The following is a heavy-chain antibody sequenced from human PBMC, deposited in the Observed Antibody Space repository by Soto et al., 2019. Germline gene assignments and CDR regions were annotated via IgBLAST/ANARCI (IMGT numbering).Heavy chain of an antibody. D-gene: IGHD3-16*02. Sequence: GGSLRLSCAASGFTFSSYAMSWVRQAPGKGLEWVSAISGSGGSTYYADSVKGRFTISRDNSKNTRYLQMNSLRAEDTAVYYCAKDQSFNDYIWGSYRYEVYYYYYMDVWGKGTTVTVSS. V-gene: IGHV3-23*01. J-gene: IGHJ6*03. CDR2: ISGSGGST. CDR1: GFTFSSYA. CDR3: AKDQSFNDYIWGSYRYEVYYYYYMDV.